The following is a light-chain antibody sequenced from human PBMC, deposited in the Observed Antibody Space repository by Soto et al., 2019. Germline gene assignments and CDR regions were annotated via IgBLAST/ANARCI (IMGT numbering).Light chain of an antibody. CDR3: QQYNSWYT. CDR1: QSISSW. J-gene: IGKJ2*01. Sequence: DIQMTQSPSTLSESVGDRVTITCRASQSISSWLAWYQQKPGKAPKLLIYKASTLESGVPSRFSGSGSGTEFTLTISSLQPDDFATYYCQQYNSWYTFGQGTKLEI. V-gene: IGKV1-5*03. CDR2: KAS.